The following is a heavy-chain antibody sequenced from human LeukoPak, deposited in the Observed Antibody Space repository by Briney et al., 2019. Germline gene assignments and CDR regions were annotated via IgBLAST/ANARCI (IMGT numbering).Heavy chain of an antibody. CDR2: ISIGSGI. CDR3: ARMNHVSSGWGAPFDY. V-gene: IGHV3-48*04. D-gene: IGHD1-14*01. CDR1: GFSFSSYS. Sequence: GGSLRLSCAASGFSFSSYSMNRVRQAPGKGLEWVSYISIGSGIYYADSVKGRFTISRDNAKNSLYLQMNSLRAEDAAVYYCARMNHVSSGWGAPFDYWGQGTLVTVSS. J-gene: IGHJ4*02.